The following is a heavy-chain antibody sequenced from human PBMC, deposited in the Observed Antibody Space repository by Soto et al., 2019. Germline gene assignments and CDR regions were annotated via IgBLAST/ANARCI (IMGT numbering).Heavy chain of an antibody. CDR2: IYYSGST. V-gene: IGHV4-59*01. J-gene: IGHJ3*02. CDR3: ARDLMRSDFWSGYSPDDAFDI. Sequence: PSETLSLTCTVSGGSISSYYWSWIRQPPGKGLEWIGYIYYSGSTNYNPSLKSRVTISVDTSKNQFSLKLSSVTAADTAVYYCARDLMRSDFWSGYSPDDAFDIWGQGTMVTVSS. CDR1: GGSISSYY. D-gene: IGHD3-3*01.